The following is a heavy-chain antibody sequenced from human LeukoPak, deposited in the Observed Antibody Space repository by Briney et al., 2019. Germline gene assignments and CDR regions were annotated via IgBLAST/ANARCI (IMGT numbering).Heavy chain of an antibody. D-gene: IGHD1-1*01. V-gene: IGHV4-59*08. Sequence: SETLSLTCTVSGGSISTYYWSWIRQRPGKELEFIGYTHYSGSSDYNPSLKSRITMSIDTSRSQFSLNLNPVTASDTAVYYCARYGAMEARNAFHLWGQGTMVTVSS. J-gene: IGHJ3*01. CDR1: GGSISTYY. CDR3: ARYGAMEARNAFHL. CDR2: THYSGSS.